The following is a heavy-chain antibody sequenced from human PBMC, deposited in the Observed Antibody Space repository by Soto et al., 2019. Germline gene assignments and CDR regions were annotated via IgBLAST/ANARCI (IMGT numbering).Heavy chain of an antibody. Sequence: SETLSLTCAVSGGSIGSSNGWSWVRQPPGKGLEWIGEINHSGSTNYNPSLKSRVTISVDTSKNQFSLKLSSVTAADTAVYYCARTMRSGSYYRVGYYYYGMDVWGQGTTVTVSS. V-gene: IGHV4-4*02. CDR2: INHSGST. J-gene: IGHJ6*02. D-gene: IGHD3-10*01. CDR1: GGSIGSSNG. CDR3: ARTMRSGSYYRVGYYYYGMDV.